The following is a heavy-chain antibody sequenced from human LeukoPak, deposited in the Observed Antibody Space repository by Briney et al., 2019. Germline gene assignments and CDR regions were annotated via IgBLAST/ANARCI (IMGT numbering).Heavy chain of an antibody. D-gene: IGHD1-1*01. V-gene: IGHV4-59*01. CDR2: IYYSGST. J-gene: IGHJ4*02. CDR1: GGSISSSH. CDR3: ARGFYWNFDY. Sequence: SETLSLTCTVSGGSISSSHWNWIRQSPGKGLGWIGYIYYSGSTKYNPSLESRVTISLDTSKNQFSLKLSSMTAADTAVYYCARGFYWNFDYWGQGTLVTVSS.